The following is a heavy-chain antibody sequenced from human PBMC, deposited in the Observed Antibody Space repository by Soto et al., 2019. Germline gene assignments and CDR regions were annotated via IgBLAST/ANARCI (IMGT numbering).Heavy chain of an antibody. V-gene: IGHV3-9*01. J-gene: IGHJ4*02. CDR2: ISWNSGSI. CDR1: GFTFDDYA. D-gene: IGHD3-10*01. Sequence: DVQLVESGGGLVQPGRSLRLSCAASGFTFDDYAMHWVRQAPGKGLEWVSGISWNSGSIGYADSVKGRFTISRDNAKNSLYLQMNSLRAEDTALYYCAKDSLLWFGELLTSYYFDYWGQGTLVTVSS. CDR3: AKDSLLWFGELLTSYYFDY.